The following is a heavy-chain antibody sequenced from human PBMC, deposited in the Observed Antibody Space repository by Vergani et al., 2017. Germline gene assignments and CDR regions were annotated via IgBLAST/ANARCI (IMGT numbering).Heavy chain of an antibody. CDR2: ISAYDGKT. CDR1: GYTFTSYA. V-gene: IGHV1-18*01. CDR3: ARGGSIAAPSYLYYFYMDV. J-gene: IGHJ6*03. Sequence: QVQLVQSGAEMKKPGASVKVSCKASGYTFTSYAISWVRQAPGQGLEWMGWISAYDGKTKYVEKLQGRITVTIDTSTNSAYMELRGLRSDDTAVYYCARGGSIAAPSYLYYFYMDVWGKXP. D-gene: IGHD6-6*01.